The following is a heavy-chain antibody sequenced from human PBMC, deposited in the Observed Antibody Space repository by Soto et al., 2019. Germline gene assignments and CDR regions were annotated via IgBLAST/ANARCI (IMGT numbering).Heavy chain of an antibody. J-gene: IGHJ2*01. V-gene: IGHV4-59*08. CDR3: ARPKGIAPAIWYFYL. Sequence: QVQLQESGPGLVKPSETLSLTCTVSGDYISSHYWSWIRQPPGKGLEWIGYVYHSGKTDSNPSLNSRVTISMDTSQNQISLSLTSVTAADAAVYYCARPKGIAPAIWYFYLWGRGTLVTVSS. D-gene: IGHD6-13*01. CDR2: VYHSGKT. CDR1: GDYISSHY.